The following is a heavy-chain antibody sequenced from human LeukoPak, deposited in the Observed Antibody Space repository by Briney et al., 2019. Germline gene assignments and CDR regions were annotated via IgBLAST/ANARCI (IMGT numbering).Heavy chain of an antibody. Sequence: PGGSLRLSCAASGFAFSSYWMHWVRQAPGKGLVWVSRINSDGSSTTYADSVQGRFTIPRDNAKNTLYLQMNSLRADDTAVYYCARSVYSYYANWFDPWGQGTLVTVSS. CDR3: ARSVYSYYANWFDP. CDR2: INSDGSST. V-gene: IGHV3-74*01. D-gene: IGHD4-11*01. CDR1: GFAFSSYW. J-gene: IGHJ5*02.